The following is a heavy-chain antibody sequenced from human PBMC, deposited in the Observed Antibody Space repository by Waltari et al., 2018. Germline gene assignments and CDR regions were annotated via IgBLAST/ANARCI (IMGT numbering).Heavy chain of an antibody. CDR2: IYGSGSI. CDR1: GGSINHYY. CDR3: ARGRSYCSGGTCYSDWWYFDL. V-gene: IGHV4-59*01. J-gene: IGHJ2*01. Sequence: QMQLQESGPGLVKPSETLSLTCTVSGGSINHYYWTWIRQTPGKGLDWIGCIYGSGSINYNPSLKSRVTISVDPSKKQISLNLTSVTAADTAVYHCARGRSYCSGGTCYSDWWYFDLWGRGTLVAVSS. D-gene: IGHD2-15*01.